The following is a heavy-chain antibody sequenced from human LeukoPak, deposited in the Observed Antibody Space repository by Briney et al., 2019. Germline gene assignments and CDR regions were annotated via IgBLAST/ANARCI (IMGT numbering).Heavy chain of an antibody. V-gene: IGHV4-39*01. J-gene: IGHJ5*02. CDR3: ARRGYCSSTSCYEYWFDP. Sequence: SETLSLTCTVSGGSISSSSYYWGWIRQPPGKGLVWLGIIYYSGSTYYNPSLKSRLTISVDTSKNQFSLKLSSVAATDTAVYYCARRGYCSSTSCYEYWFDPWGQGTLVTVSS. CDR2: IYYSGST. CDR1: GGSISSSSYY. D-gene: IGHD2-2*01.